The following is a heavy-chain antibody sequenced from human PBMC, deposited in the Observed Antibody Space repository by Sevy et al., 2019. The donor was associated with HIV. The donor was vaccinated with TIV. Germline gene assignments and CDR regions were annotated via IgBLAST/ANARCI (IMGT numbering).Heavy chain of an antibody. CDR3: ARDKYYYVSGSIDY. D-gene: IGHD3-10*01. CDR2: IIAVFGTT. CDR1: GGIFRSNA. V-gene: IGHV1-69*13. Sequence: ASVKVSCKASGGIFRSNAISWVRQAPGQGLEWMGGIIAVFGTTNYAQKFQGRVTVSADESRSTAYMELSSLRSEDTAVYYCARDKYYYVSGSIDYWGQGTQVTVSS. J-gene: IGHJ4*01.